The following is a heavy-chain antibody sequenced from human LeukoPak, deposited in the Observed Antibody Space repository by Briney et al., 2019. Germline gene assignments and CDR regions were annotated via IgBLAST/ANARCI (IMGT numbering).Heavy chain of an antibody. D-gene: IGHD4-17*01. V-gene: IGHV4-59*11. J-gene: IGHJ4*02. CDR1: GGSISSHY. CDR3: ARGYGDYFDY. CDR2: ISSSGST. Sequence: SETLSLTCTVSGGSISSHYWTWIRQPPGKGLEWIAYISSSGSTNYNPSLKSRVTISVDTSKNQFSLKLSSVTAADTAVYYCARGYGDYFDYWGQGTLVTVSS.